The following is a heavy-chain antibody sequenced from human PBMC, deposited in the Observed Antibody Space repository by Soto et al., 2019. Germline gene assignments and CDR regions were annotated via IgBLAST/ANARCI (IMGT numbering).Heavy chain of an antibody. CDR3: AKTPHYDSSGYYSWFDP. CDR1: GNTVPNYA. Sequence: ASVKVSCKASGNTVPNYAIHWVRQAPGQRLEWMGWINGGNGNTYYSENFQGRVTFTRDTSAGTAYMELSSLRSEDTAVYYCAKTPHYDSSGYYSWFDPWGQGTLVTVSS. CDR2: INGGNGNT. D-gene: IGHD3-22*01. J-gene: IGHJ5*02. V-gene: IGHV1-3*01.